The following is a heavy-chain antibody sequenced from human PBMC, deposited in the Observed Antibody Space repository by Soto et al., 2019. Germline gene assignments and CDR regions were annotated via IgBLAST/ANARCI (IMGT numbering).Heavy chain of an antibody. CDR1: GYTFTSYA. J-gene: IGHJ4*02. CDR2: INAGNGNT. D-gene: IGHD5-12*01. V-gene: IGHV1-3*01. Sequence: ASVKVSCKASGYTFTSYAMHWVRQAPGQRLEWMGWINAGNGNTKYSQKFQGRVTMTTDTSTSTAYMELRSLRSDDTAVYYCARDGDSGYDLEGSKFGYWGQGTLVTVSS. CDR3: ARDGDSGYDLEGSKFGY.